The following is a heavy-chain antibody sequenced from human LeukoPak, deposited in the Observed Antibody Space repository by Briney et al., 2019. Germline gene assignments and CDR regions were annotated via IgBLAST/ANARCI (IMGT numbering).Heavy chain of an antibody. CDR3: AKDIGRDGYNFDY. V-gene: IGHV3-74*01. Sequence: GGSLRLSCAASGFTFSSYWMHWVRQAPGKGLVWVSRINSDGSSTSYADSVKGRFTISRDNAKNSLYLQMNSLRAEDTALYYCAKDIGRDGYNFDYWGQGTLVTVSS. D-gene: IGHD5-24*01. J-gene: IGHJ4*02. CDR1: GFTFSSYW. CDR2: INSDGSST.